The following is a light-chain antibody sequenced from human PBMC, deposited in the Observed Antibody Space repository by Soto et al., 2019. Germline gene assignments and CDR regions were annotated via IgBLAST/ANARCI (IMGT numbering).Light chain of an antibody. CDR1: QSVSRY. Sequence: EIVLTQSPATLSLSPGERATLSCRASQSVSRYFAWYQQKPGQAPRLLIYDASNRATGIPARFSGSGSGTDFTLTISSLEPEDFAVYYCQQRINWPLTFGEGTKVDI. CDR2: DAS. V-gene: IGKV3-11*01. J-gene: IGKJ1*01. CDR3: QQRINWPLT.